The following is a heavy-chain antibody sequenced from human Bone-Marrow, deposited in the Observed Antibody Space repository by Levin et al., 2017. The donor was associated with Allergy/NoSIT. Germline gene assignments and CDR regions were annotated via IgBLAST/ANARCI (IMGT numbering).Heavy chain of an antibody. CDR3: VTDYGDERKFDY. D-gene: IGHD4-17*01. Sequence: AGGSLRLSCAASGFTFSSYAMHWVRQAPGKGLEWVAVIPYDGVDKYYADSVKGRFTISRDNSKNTLYLQMDSLRPEDTAVYYCVTDYGDERKFDYWGQGALVTVSS. CDR2: IPYDGVDK. CDR1: GFTFSSYA. V-gene: IGHV3-30-3*01. J-gene: IGHJ4*02.